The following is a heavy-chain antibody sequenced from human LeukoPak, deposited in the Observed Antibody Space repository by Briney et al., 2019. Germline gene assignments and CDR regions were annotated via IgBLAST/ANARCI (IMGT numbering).Heavy chain of an antibody. V-gene: IGHV5-51*01. Sequence: GESLKISCKGSGYSFTSYWIGWVRQMPGKGLEWMAIIYPGDSDTRYSPSFQGQVTISADKSISTAYLQWSSLKASDTAMYYCARSYKSYYYYMDVWGKGTTVTVSS. J-gene: IGHJ6*03. CDR2: IYPGDSDT. D-gene: IGHD1-1*01. CDR1: GYSFTSYW. CDR3: ARSYKSYYYYMDV.